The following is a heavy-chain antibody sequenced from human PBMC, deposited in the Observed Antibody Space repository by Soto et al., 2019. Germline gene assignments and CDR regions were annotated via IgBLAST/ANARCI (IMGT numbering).Heavy chain of an antibody. J-gene: IGHJ4*02. CDR2: INAGNGNT. Sequence: ASVKVSCKASGYTFTSYAMHWVRQAPGQRLEWMGWINAGNGNTKYSQKFQGRVTITRDTSASTAYMELSSLRSEDTAVYYCARDVARIASAGTALYYFDYWGQGTLVTVSS. CDR3: ARDVARIASAGTALYYFDY. D-gene: IGHD6-13*01. V-gene: IGHV1-3*01. CDR1: GYTFTSYA.